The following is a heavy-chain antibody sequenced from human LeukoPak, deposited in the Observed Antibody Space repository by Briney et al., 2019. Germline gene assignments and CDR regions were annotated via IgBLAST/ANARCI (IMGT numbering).Heavy chain of an antibody. CDR3: ARGPLFYGSEGEPGGYWFDP. Sequence: PSQTLSLTCAVSGDSISSGGYSWSWIRQPPGKGLEWIGYIYYSGSTNYNPSLKSRVTISVDTSKNQFSLNLSSVTAADTAVYSCARGPLFYGSEGEPGGYWFDPWGQGILVTVSS. CDR1: GDSISSGGYS. V-gene: IGHV4-30-4*07. D-gene: IGHD3-10*01. J-gene: IGHJ5*02. CDR2: IYYSGST.